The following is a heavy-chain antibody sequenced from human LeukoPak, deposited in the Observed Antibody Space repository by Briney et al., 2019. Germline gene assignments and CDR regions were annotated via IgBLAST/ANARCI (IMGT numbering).Heavy chain of an antibody. CDR1: GFTFSDHY. CDR2: TRNKANSYTT. CDR3: VRDFDY. V-gene: IGHV3-72*01. Sequence: GGSLRLSCAASGFTFSDHYMDWVRQAPGKGLERVGRTRNKANSYTTEYAASVKGRFTISRDDSKNSLYLQMNSLKTEDTAVYYCVRDFDYWGQGTLVTVSS. J-gene: IGHJ4*02.